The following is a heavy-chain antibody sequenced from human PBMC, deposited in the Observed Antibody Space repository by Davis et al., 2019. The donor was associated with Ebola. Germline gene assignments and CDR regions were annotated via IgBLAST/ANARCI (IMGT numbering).Heavy chain of an antibody. CDR3: ARDQQWLAPGYFDY. J-gene: IGHJ4*02. CDR2: IYYSGST. D-gene: IGHD6-19*01. Sequence: SETLSLTCTVSGGSISSSSYYWSWIRQPPGKGLEWIGYIYYSGSTNYNPSLKSRVTISVDTSKNQFSLKLSSVTAADTAVYYCARDQQWLAPGYFDYWGQGTLVTVSS. CDR1: GGSISSSSYY. V-gene: IGHV4-61*01.